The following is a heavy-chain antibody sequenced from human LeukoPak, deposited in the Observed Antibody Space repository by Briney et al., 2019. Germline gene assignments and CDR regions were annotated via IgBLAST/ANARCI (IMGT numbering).Heavy chain of an antibody. Sequence: SETLSLTCAVYGGSFSGYYWSWIRQPPGKGLEWIGEINHSGSTNYNPSLKSRVTISVDTSKNQFSLKLSSVTAADTAAYYCAKDRYSSGWYSDYWGQGTLVTVSS. CDR2: INHSGST. V-gene: IGHV4-34*01. CDR3: AKDRYSSGWYSDY. D-gene: IGHD6-19*01. J-gene: IGHJ4*02. CDR1: GGSFSGYY.